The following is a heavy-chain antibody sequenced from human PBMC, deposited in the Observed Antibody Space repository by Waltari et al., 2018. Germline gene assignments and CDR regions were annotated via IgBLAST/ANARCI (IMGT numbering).Heavy chain of an antibody. Sequence: EVQLVESGGGLVQPGGSLRPSCAASGFTFSSYAMIWVRQAPGKGLEWVSGIGGSGSSSYYADSVKGRFTISRDKSKNTLYLQMNSLRAEDTAVYYCAKDGVRGIAARPNDYWGQGTLVIVSS. CDR1: GFTFSSYA. V-gene: IGHV3-23*04. CDR3: AKDGVRGIAARPNDY. J-gene: IGHJ4*02. D-gene: IGHD6-6*01. CDR2: IGGSGSSS.